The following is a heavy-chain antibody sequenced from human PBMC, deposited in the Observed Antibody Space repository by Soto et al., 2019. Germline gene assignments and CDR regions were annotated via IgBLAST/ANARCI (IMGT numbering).Heavy chain of an antibody. Sequence: SETLSLTCTVSGGSISSSRCHWAWIRQPPGEGLEWIGSIYHTGNAYYNPSLKSRVTIFVDTSKNQFSLKLTSVTAADTALYYCARDYFDSSDYTTNWFDPWGQGTLVTVSS. J-gene: IGHJ5*02. CDR1: GGSISSSRCH. CDR3: ARDYFDSSDYTTNWFDP. D-gene: IGHD3-22*01. CDR2: IYHTGNA. V-gene: IGHV4-39*01.